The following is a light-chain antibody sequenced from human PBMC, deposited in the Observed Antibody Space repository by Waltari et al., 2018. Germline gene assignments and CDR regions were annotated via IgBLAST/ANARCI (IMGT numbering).Light chain of an antibody. CDR3: QMYVNLPAT. J-gene: IGKJ1*01. CDR1: QSVGKY. Sequence: EIVLTQSPGTLSLSPGERATLSCRASQSVGKYLAWYQQKPGQAPRLLIYHTSTRATGIPDRFSGSGSGTDFSLTISRLEPEDFAVYHRQMYVNLPATFGQGTKVEI. V-gene: IGKV3-20*01. CDR2: HTS.